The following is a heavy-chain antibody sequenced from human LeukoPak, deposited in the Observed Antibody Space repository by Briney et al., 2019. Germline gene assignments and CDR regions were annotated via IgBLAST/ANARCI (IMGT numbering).Heavy chain of an antibody. Sequence: GGSLRLSCAASGFTFSDYYMSWIRQAPGKGLEWVSYISSSCSTIYYADSVKGRFTISRDNAKNSLYLQMNSLRAEDTAVYYCARRSHCSSTSCYFVIAFDIWGQGTMVTVSS. CDR2: ISSSCSTI. CDR3: ARRSHCSSTSCYFVIAFDI. CDR1: GFTFSDYY. J-gene: IGHJ3*02. D-gene: IGHD2-2*01. V-gene: IGHV3-11*01.